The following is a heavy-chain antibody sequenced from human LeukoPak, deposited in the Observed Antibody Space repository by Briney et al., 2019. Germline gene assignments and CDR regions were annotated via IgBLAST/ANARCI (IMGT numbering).Heavy chain of an antibody. CDR2: ISSSGSTI. D-gene: IGHD6-13*01. V-gene: IGHV3-11*04. J-gene: IGHJ4*02. CDR1: GFTFSDYY. CDR3: ASEYSSSWQPQDY. Sequence: GGSLRLSCAASGFTFSDYYMSWIRQAPGKGLEWVSYISSSGSTIYYADSVKGRFTISRDNSKNTLYLQMNSLRAEDTAVYYCASEYSSSWQPQDYWGQGTLVTVSS.